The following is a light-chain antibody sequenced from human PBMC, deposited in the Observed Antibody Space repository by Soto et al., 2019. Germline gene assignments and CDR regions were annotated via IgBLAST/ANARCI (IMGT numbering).Light chain of an antibody. J-gene: IGKJ1*01. CDR3: QQYNNWPRT. CDR1: ENVRTF. V-gene: IGKV3-15*01. Sequence: VVLTQSPATLSLSPGERATLSCRASENVRTFVDWYQQKPGQAPRLLIYGASTRATGIPARFSGSGSGTEFTLTISSLQSEDFAVYYCQQYNNWPRTFGQGTKVDIK. CDR2: GAS.